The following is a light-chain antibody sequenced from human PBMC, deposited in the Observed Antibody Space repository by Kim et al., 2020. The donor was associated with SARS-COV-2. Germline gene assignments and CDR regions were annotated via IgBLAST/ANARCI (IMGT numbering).Light chain of an antibody. CDR2: RGN. V-gene: IGLV1-47*01. CDR3: ATWDDSLNGPV. Sequence: QSVLTQPPSASGTPGQRVTISCSGSTSDIGTNYVYWYQQVPGTAPKLLIYRGNQRPSGVPDRFSVSKSGTSASLAISGLRSDDEADYFCATWDDSLNGPVFGGGTKLTVL. CDR1: TSDIGTNY. J-gene: IGLJ3*02.